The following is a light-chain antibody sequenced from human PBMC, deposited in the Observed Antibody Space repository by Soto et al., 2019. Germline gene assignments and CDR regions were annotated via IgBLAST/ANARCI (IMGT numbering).Light chain of an antibody. CDR3: LPDYNYPRT. V-gene: IGKV1-6*01. CDR1: QDIRNY. CDR2: GAS. Sequence: AIQMTQSPSSLSASVGDRVTITCRASQDIRNYLGWYQQKPGKAPKLLIYGASSLQSGVPSRFSGSGSGTDFTLTIDSLQPEDFATYYCLPDYNYPRTFGQGTKVEI. J-gene: IGKJ1*01.